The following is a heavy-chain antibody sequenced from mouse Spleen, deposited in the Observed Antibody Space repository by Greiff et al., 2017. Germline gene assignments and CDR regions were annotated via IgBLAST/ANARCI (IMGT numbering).Heavy chain of an antibody. CDR3: ARYYYGSSLYWYFDV. V-gene: IGHV3-6*01. J-gene: IGHJ1*01. D-gene: IGHD1-1*01. CDR1: GYSITSGYY. Sequence: EVHLVESGPGLVKPSQSLSLTCSVTGYSITSGYYWNWIRQFPGNKLEWMGYISYDGSNNYNPSLKNRISITRDTSKNQFFLKLNSVTTEDTATYYCARYYYGSSLYWYFDVWGAGTTVTVSS. CDR2: ISYDGSN.